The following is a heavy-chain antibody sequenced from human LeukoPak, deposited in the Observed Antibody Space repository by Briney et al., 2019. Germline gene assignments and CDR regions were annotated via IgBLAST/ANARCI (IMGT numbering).Heavy chain of an antibody. CDR2: LRWNSGSI. CDR1: GFTFDNYA. D-gene: IGHD4-17*01. V-gene: IGHV3-9*01. Sequence: PEGSLRLSCAASGFTFDNYAMHWVRHSPGKGREWVSGLRWNSGSIVHGDSVKGRFHISRDNAKNSLYMQMNSIRPEDTALYYFVKDMRALRMTTRSGFDCWGQRDLVTVSS. J-gene: IGHJ4*02. CDR3: VKDMRALRMTTRSGFDC.